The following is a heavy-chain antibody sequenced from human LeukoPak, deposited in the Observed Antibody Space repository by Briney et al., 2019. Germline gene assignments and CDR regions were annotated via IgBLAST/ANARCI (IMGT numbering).Heavy chain of an antibody. CDR1: GFTVSSNY. D-gene: IGHD3-22*01. CDR3: ARDPYYYDSSGYPN. CDR2: IYSGGST. Sequence: GGSLRLSCAASGFTVSSNYMSWVRQAPGKGLEWVSVIYSGGSTYYADSVKGRFTISRDNSKNTLYLQMNSLRAEDTAVYYCARDPYYYDSSGYPNWGQGTLVTVSS. J-gene: IGHJ4*02. V-gene: IGHV3-53*01.